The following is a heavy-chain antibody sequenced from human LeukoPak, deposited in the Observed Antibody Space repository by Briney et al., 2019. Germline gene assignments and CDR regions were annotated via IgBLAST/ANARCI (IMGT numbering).Heavy chain of an antibody. V-gene: IGHV1-2*02. CDR3: ARGPRTNWFDP. Sequence: ASVKVSCKTSGYTFTDYYVHWVRQAPGQGREWMGWINPNSGGTNYAQKFQGRVTMTRDTSISTAYMELSRLRSDDTAVYYCARGPRTNWFDPWGQGTLVTVSS. D-gene: IGHD1-14*01. J-gene: IGHJ5*02. CDR2: INPNSGGT. CDR1: GYTFTDYY.